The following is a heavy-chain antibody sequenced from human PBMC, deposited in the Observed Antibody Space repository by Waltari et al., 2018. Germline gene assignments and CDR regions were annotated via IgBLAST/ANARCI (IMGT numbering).Heavy chain of an antibody. J-gene: IGHJ4*02. V-gene: IGHV3-33*01. CDR2: IWYDGSNK. CDR3: ARDLSTMMDY. D-gene: IGHD3-22*01. Sequence: VRQAPGKGLEWVAVIWYDGSNKYYADSVKGRFTISRDNSKNTLYLQMNSLRAEDTAVYYCARDLSTMMDYWGQGTLVTVSS.